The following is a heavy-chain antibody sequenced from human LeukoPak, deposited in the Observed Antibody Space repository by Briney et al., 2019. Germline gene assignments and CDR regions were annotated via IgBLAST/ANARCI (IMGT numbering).Heavy chain of an antibody. CDR3: ARDVTGSSWYYNWFDP. D-gene: IGHD6-13*01. Sequence: SETLSLTCTVSGGSISSYYWIWIRQPPGKGLEWIGYIYYSGSTNYNPSLKSRVTISVDTSKNQFSLKLSSVTAADTAVYYCARDVTGSSWYYNWFDPWGQGTLVTVSS. CDR2: IYYSGST. CDR1: GGSISSYY. V-gene: IGHV4-59*12. J-gene: IGHJ5*02.